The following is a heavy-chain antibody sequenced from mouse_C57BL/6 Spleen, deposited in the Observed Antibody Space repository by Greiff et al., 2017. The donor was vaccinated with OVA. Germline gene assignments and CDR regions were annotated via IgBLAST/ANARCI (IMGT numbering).Heavy chain of an antibody. V-gene: IGHV1-59*01. CDR2: IDPSDSYT. CDR1: GYTFTSYW. Sequence: VQLQESGAELVRPGTSVKLSCKASGYTFTSYWMHWVKQRPGQGLEWIGVIDPSDSYTNYNQKFKGKATLTVDTSSSTAYMQLSSLTSEDSAVYYCARKGNYVRAMDYWVKEPQSPSPQ. J-gene: IGHJ4*01. D-gene: IGHD1-1*01. CDR3: ARKGNYVRAMDY.